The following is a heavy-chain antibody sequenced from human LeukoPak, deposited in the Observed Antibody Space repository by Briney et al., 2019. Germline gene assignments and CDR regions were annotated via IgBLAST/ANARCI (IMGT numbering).Heavy chain of an antibody. CDR3: ARQTGSGLFILP. V-gene: IGHV4-59*08. Sequence: SETLSLTCTVSGGSISSYYWSWIRQPPGKGLEWIGSIDGSGSSYYNPSLKSRVTISVDTSKNQFSLKLSSVTAADTAVYYCARQTGSGLFILPGGQGTLVTVSS. CDR2: IDGSGSS. CDR1: GGSISSYY. D-gene: IGHD3/OR15-3a*01. J-gene: IGHJ4*02.